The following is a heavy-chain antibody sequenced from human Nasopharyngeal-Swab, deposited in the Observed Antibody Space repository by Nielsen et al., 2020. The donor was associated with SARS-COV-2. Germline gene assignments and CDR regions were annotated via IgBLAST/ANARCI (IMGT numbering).Heavy chain of an antibody. CDR1: GFTFSSYS. Sequence: GSSLKISCAASGFTFSSYSMNWVRQAPGKGLEWVSSISSSSYIYYADSVKGRFTISRDNAKNSLYLQMNSLRAEDTAVYYCARDHGGDWALDRAFDIWGQGTMVTVSS. CDR2: ISSSSYI. D-gene: IGHD2-21*02. CDR3: ARDHGGDWALDRAFDI. J-gene: IGHJ3*02. V-gene: IGHV3-21*01.